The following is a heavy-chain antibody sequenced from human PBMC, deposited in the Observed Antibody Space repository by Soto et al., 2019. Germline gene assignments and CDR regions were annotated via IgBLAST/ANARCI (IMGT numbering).Heavy chain of an antibody. Sequence: QITLKESGPTLVKPTQTLTLTCTFSGFSLSTSAVGVGWIRQPPGKALEWLAFIYWDDDKRYSPSLKSSLTITKDPSKNQVVLAMTNMDPVDTATYYCPHLVVAGLTYYFDYWGQGTLVTVSS. CDR2: IYWDDDK. CDR3: PHLVVAGLTYYFDY. J-gene: IGHJ4*02. CDR1: GFSLSTSAVG. D-gene: IGHD2-15*01. V-gene: IGHV2-5*02.